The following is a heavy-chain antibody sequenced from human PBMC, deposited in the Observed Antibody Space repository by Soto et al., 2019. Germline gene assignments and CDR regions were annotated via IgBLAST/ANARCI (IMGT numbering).Heavy chain of an antibody. CDR3: ARDGSAYSGQDSLDF. J-gene: IGHJ4*02. V-gene: IGHV3-30-3*01. Sequence: GGSLRLSCAASGFTFSSYAMHWVRQAPGEGLEWVAVISFHGTNKNYADSVKGRFTISRDNSNNTVFLEMNSLRPEDTAMYYCARDGSAYSGQDSLDFWGQGTPVTVSS. CDR1: GFTFSSYA. CDR2: ISFHGTNK. D-gene: IGHD5-12*01.